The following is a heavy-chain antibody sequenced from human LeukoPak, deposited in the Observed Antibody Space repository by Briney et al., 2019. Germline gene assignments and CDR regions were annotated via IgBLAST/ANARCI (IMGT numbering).Heavy chain of an antibody. J-gene: IGHJ6*03. D-gene: IGHD5-12*01. Sequence: PGGSLRLSCAASGFTFSSYSMNWVRQAPGKGLEWVSSISSSSSYIYYADSVKGRFTISRDNAKNSLYLQMNSLRAEDTAVYYCAREALSGYDYYYYYYMDVWGKGTTVTVSS. CDR3: AREALSGYDYYYYYYMDV. V-gene: IGHV3-21*01. CDR1: GFTFSSYS. CDR2: ISSSSSYI.